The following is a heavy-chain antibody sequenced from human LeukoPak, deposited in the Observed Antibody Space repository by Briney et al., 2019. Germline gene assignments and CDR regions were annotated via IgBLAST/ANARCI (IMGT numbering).Heavy chain of an antibody. CDR3: ARGANDDNNWFDP. D-gene: IGHD1-26*01. V-gene: IGHV3-21*01. CDR1: GFTSSSYS. J-gene: IGHJ5*02. Sequence: GGSLRLSCAASGFTSSSYSMNWVRQAPGKGLEWVSSISSSSSYIYYADSVKGRFTISRDNAKNSLYLQMNSLRAEDTAVYYCARGANDDNNWFDPWGQGTLVTVSS. CDR2: ISSSSSYI.